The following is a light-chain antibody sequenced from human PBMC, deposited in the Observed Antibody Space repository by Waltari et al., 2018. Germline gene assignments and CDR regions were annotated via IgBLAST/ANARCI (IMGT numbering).Light chain of an antibody. CDR2: RND. J-gene: IGLJ2*01. Sequence: QSVLTQPPSVSGTSGQTIPIPCSGSNSNIPPHFVYWYQQRPEAPPRRLIYRNDQRPSGIPDRFSGSKSGTSASLAISGLRSDDEGDYFCSTWNNDLGGFVLFGEGTRLTVL. V-gene: IGLV1-47*01. CDR1: NSNIPPHF. CDR3: STWNNDLGGFVL.